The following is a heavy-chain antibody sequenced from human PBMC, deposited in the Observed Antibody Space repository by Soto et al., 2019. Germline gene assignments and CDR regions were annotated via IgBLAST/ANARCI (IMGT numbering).Heavy chain of an antibody. J-gene: IGHJ6*02. CDR3: ARLVMGATAHYYVLDV. CDR2: IYHSGNT. V-gene: IGHV4-4*02. CDR1: GGSITSNIW. D-gene: IGHD1-26*01. Sequence: SETLSLTCAVSGGSITSNIWWSWVRQPPGKGLEWIGEIYHSGNTNYNPSLKSRVTLSVDKSKSQISLKLTSVTAADTAVHYCARLVMGATAHYYVLDVWGQGTTVTVSS.